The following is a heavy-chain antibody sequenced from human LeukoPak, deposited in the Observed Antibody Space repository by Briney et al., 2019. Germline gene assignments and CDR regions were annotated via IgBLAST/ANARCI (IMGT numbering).Heavy chain of an antibody. D-gene: IGHD7-27*01. CDR1: GFTFSSYS. J-gene: IGHJ4*02. CDR2: ISSSSSYI. Sequence: GGSLRLSCAASGFTFSSYSMNWVRQAPGKGLEWVSSISSSSSYIYYADSVKGRFTISGDNAKNSLYLQMNSLRAEDTAVYYCARGVLTGDPDYWGQGTLVTVSS. V-gene: IGHV3-21*01. CDR3: ARGVLTGDPDY.